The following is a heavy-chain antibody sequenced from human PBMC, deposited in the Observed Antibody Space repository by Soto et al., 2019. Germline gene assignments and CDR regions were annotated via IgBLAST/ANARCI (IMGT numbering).Heavy chain of an antibody. D-gene: IGHD6-19*01. V-gene: IGHV4-4*07. CDR1: DVSSSGYY. CDR3: ARDGRIAVAGTYYYYYYGMDV. J-gene: IGHJ6*02. Sequence: SETLSLTCPVADVSSSGYYWSWLLPPAGNGLEWIGLIYTSGSTNYNPSLKSRVTMSVDTSKNQFSLKLSSVTAADTAVYYCARDGRIAVAGTYYYYYYGMDVWGQGTTVTVSS. CDR2: IYTSGST.